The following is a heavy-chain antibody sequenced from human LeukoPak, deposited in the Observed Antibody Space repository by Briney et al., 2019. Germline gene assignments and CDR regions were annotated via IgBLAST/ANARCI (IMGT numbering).Heavy chain of an antibody. Sequence: GGSLRLSCAPSGLSLSSYSMNWVSQPPGKGLEWVSSIRSSSSYIYYVDSVKGLLTLHRDHDKHSLSVQMNSLRAQDTAVYYCTRDSPSTYHGILTGYLFDYDYYGIDVWGEGTTVTVSS. D-gene: IGHD3-9*01. CDR1: GLSLSSYS. V-gene: IGHV3-21*01. CDR2: IRSSSSYI. CDR3: TRDSPSTYHGILTGYLFDYDYYGIDV. J-gene: IGHJ6*04.